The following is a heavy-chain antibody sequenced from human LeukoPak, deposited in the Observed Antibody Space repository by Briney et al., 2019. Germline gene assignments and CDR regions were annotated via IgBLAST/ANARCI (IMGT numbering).Heavy chain of an antibody. Sequence: SETQSLTCSVSGGSLSSYYWSWFRQPPGKGLEYSASTYYGGSTYYNPPLESRVTISIDTSKNQFSLKLTSVTAADTAAYFCARGGSTGWPYYFDSWGQGTLVTVSS. V-gene: IGHV4-59*05. CDR2: TYYGGST. D-gene: IGHD6-19*01. CDR1: GGSLSSYY. J-gene: IGHJ4*02. CDR3: ARGGSTGWPYYFDS.